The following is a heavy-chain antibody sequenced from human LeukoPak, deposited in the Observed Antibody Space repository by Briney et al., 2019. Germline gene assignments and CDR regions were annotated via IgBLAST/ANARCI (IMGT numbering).Heavy chain of an antibody. D-gene: IGHD6-13*01. V-gene: IGHV4-39*01. Sequence: SETLSLTCTVSGGSISSSSYYWGWIRQPPGKGLEWIGSIYYSGSTYYNPSLKSRVTISVDTSKNQFSLKLSPVTAADTAVYYCARLHSSSWFDYWGQGTLVTVSS. CDR3: ARLHSSSWFDY. CDR1: GGSISSSSYY. CDR2: IYYSGST. J-gene: IGHJ4*02.